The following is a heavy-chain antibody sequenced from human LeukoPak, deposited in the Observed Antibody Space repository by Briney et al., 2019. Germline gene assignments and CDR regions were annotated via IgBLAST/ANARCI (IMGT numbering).Heavy chain of an antibody. CDR3: AKPYYYGSRSYMDY. J-gene: IGHJ4*02. CDR1: GLTFSYYS. V-gene: IGHV3-48*02. D-gene: IGHD3-10*01. Sequence: GGSLRLSCAASGLTFSYYSMNWVRQAPGKGLQWVSYISSSSSTIYYADSVKGRFTISRDNAQNSLYLQMNSLRDEDTAVYYCAKPYYYGSRSYMDYWGQGTLVTVSS. CDR2: ISSSSSTI.